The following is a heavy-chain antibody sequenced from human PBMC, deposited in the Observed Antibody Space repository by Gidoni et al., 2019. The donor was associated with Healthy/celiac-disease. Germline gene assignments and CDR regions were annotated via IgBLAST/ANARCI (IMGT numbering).Heavy chain of an antibody. Sequence: QVQLQQWGAGLLKPSETLSLTCAVYGGSFRGYYWSWIRQPPGKGLEWIGEINHSGSTNYNPSLKSRVTISVDTSKNQFSLKLSSVTAADTAVYYCARVGGSSSSKYFQHWGQGTLVTVSS. V-gene: IGHV4-34*01. CDR2: INHSGST. D-gene: IGHD6-6*01. J-gene: IGHJ1*01. CDR1: GGSFRGYY. CDR3: ARVGGSSSSKYFQH.